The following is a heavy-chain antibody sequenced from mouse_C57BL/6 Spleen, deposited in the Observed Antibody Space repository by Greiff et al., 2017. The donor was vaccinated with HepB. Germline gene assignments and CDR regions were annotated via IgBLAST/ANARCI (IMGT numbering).Heavy chain of an antibody. Sequence: EVQGVESGGGLVQSGRSLRLSCATSGFTFSDFYMEWVRQAPGKGLEWIAASRNKANDYTTEYSAAVKGRFIVSRDTSQSILYLQMNALRAEDTAIYYCARDGGYAMDYWGQGTSVTVSS. CDR3: ARDGGYAMDY. J-gene: IGHJ4*01. V-gene: IGHV7-1*01. CDR1: GFTFSDFY. CDR2: SRNKANDYTT.